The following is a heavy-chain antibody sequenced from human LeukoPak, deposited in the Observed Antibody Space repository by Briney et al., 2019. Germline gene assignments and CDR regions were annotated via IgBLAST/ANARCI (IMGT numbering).Heavy chain of an antibody. CDR3: ARKGYCSSTSCYTGYGMDV. V-gene: IGHV3-21*01. CDR1: GFTFSSYS. J-gene: IGHJ6*02. CDR2: ISSSSSYI. D-gene: IGHD2-2*02. Sequence: GGSQRLSCAASGFTFSSYSVNWVRQAPGKGLEWVSSISSSSSYIYYADSVKGRFTISRDNAKNSLYLQMNSLRAEDTAVYYCARKGYCSSTSCYTGYGMDVWGQGTTVTVSS.